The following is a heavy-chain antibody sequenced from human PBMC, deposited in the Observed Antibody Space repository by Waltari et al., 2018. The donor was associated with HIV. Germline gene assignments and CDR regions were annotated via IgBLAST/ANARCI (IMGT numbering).Heavy chain of an antibody. CDR2: IYYSGGT. V-gene: IGHV4-59*01. D-gene: IGHD3-3*01. J-gene: IGHJ6*02. Sequence: QVQLQESGPGLVKPSETLSLTCTVSGGSISTYFWSWIRQPPGKGLEWIGYIYYSGGTNCTPALESRVTVSVDTSKSQFSLKLSSGTAADTAIYYCAKHTIFGTLGSMDVWGQGTTVTVSS. CDR1: GGSISTYF. CDR3: AKHTIFGTLGSMDV.